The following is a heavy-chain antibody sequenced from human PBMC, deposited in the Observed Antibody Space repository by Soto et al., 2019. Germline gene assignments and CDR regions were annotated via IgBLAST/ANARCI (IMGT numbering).Heavy chain of an antibody. CDR1: GGSISSGGYY. V-gene: IGHV4-31*03. CDR2: IYYSGST. D-gene: IGHD3-16*01. CDR3: RRRYGSFFAY. J-gene: IGHJ4*02. Sequence: PSETLSLTCTVSGGSISSGGYYWSWIRQHPGKGLEWIGYIYYSGSTYYNPSLKSRVTISVDTSKNQFSLRLSSVTAADTAVYYGRRRYGSFFAYWGQGTLDPVSS.